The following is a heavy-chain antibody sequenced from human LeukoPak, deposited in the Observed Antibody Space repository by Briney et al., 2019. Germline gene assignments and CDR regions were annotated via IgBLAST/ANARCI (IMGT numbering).Heavy chain of an antibody. CDR1: GGTFSSYA. V-gene: IGHV1-69*13. D-gene: IGHD3-3*01. Sequence: RASVKVSCKASGGTFSSYAISWVRQAPGQGLEWMGGIIPMFGTANYAQKFQGRVTITADESTSTAYMELSSLRSEDTAVYYCAEFGYDFWSGYYKVWGQGTLVTVSS. CDR2: IIPMFGTA. CDR3: AEFGYDFWSGYYKV. J-gene: IGHJ4*02.